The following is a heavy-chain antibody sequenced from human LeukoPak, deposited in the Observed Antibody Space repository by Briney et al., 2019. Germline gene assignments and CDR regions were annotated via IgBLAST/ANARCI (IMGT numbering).Heavy chain of an antibody. CDR3: ARGGADYDILSGLYLGY. V-gene: IGHV1-18*01. Sequence: ASVKVSCKASGGTFSSYAISWVRQAPGQGLEWLGWISVYNGNTDYAQNFQGRVTLTTETSTNTAYMELRGLTSGDTAIYYCARGGADYDILSGLYLGYWGQGTLVTVSS. J-gene: IGHJ4*02. CDR1: GGTFSSYA. CDR2: ISVYNGNT. D-gene: IGHD3-9*01.